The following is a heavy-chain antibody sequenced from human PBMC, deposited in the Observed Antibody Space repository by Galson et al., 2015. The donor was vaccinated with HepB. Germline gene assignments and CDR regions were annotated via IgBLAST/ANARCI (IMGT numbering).Heavy chain of an antibody. J-gene: IGHJ4*02. CDR2: ISYDGSNK. CDR1: GFTFSSYA. CDR3: AREGWELRGYFDY. V-gene: IGHV3-30-3*01. D-gene: IGHD1-26*01. Sequence: SLRLSCAASGFTFSSYAMHWVRQAPGKGLEWVAVISYDGSNKYYADSVKGRFTISRDNSKNTLYLQMNGLRAEDTAVYYCAREGWELRGYFDYWGQGTLVTVSS.